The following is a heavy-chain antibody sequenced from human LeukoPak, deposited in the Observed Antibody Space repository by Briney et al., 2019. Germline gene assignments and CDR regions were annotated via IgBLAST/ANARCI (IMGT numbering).Heavy chain of an antibody. CDR2: IDPKSGGT. Sequence: ASVRVSCTTSGYTFTAYYLHWVRQAPGQGLEWMGWIDPKSGGTKYAQTFQGRVTITRDTAIGTVYMELRSLIPDDSAVYYCASEAFCAGGSCYLHRVASWGPGALVTVSS. D-gene: IGHD2-15*01. J-gene: IGHJ4*02. CDR3: ASEAFCAGGSCYLHRVAS. CDR1: GYTFTAYY. V-gene: IGHV1-2*02.